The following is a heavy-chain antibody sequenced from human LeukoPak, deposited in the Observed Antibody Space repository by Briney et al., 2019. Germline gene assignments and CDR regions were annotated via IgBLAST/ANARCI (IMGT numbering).Heavy chain of an antibody. CDR1: GFTFSSYA. CDR2: ISGSGGST. CDR3: AKDRLWFGELSPFDP. J-gene: IGHJ5*02. V-gene: IGHV3-23*01. D-gene: IGHD3-10*01. Sequence: GGSLRLSCAASGFTFSSYAMSWVRQAPGKGLEWVSAISGSGGSTYYADSVKGRFTISRDNSKNTLYLQMNSLRAEDTAVYYCAKDRLWFGELSPFDPWGQGTLVTVSS.